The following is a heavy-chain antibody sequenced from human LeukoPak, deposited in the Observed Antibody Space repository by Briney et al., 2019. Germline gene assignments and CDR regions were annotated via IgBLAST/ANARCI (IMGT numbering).Heavy chain of an antibody. CDR2: ISWNGGSI. D-gene: IGHD6-19*01. CDR3: AKDIGGWPYYFDY. V-gene: IGHV3-9*01. CDR1: GFTFDDYA. Sequence: PGRSLRLSCAASGFTFDDYAMHWVRQAPGKGLEWVSGISWNGGSIGYADSVKGRFTISRDNAKNSLYLQMNSLRAEDTALYYCAKDIGGWPYYFDYWGQGTLVTVSS. J-gene: IGHJ4*02.